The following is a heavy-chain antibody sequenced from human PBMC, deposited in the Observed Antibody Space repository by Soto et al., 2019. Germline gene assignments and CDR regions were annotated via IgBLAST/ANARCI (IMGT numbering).Heavy chain of an antibody. Sequence: GGSLRLSCAASGFIFSSYGMHWVRQAPGKGLEWVAVIWYDGSNKYYADSVKGRFTISRDNSKNTLYLQMNSLRAEDTAVYYCARDYYDSSGYYPPDYWGQGTLVTVSS. CDR1: GFIFSSYG. J-gene: IGHJ4*02. CDR2: IWYDGSNK. D-gene: IGHD3-22*01. CDR3: ARDYYDSSGYYPPDY. V-gene: IGHV3-33*01.